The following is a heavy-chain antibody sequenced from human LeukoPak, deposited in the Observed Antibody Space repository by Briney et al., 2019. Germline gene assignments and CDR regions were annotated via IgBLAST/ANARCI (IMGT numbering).Heavy chain of an antibody. Sequence: SETLSLTCTVSAASISSSSHHWGWIRQSPGKGLEWIGSVYYGRTTYYSPSLDSRVTISLNTSANQFSLQLNSVTAADTAVYYCVRHDGRGGATMGAFDSWGQGSLVTVSS. CDR2: VYYGRTT. CDR1: AASISSSSHH. V-gene: IGHV4-39*01. D-gene: IGHD4/OR15-4a*01. CDR3: VRHDGRGGATMGAFDS. J-gene: IGHJ5*01.